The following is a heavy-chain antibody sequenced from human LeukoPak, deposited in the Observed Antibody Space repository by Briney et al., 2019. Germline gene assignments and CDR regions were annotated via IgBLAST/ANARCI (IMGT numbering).Heavy chain of an antibody. J-gene: IGHJ6*03. CDR2: IYHSGST. CDR1: GGSISSSNW. V-gene: IGHV4-4*02. CDR3: AREPGGYSSGWYSDYYYYMDV. Sequence: SETLSLTCAVSGGSISSSNWWSWVRQPPGKGLEWIGEIYHSGSTNYNPSLKSRVTISVDKSKNQFSLKLSSVTAADTAVYYCAREPGGYSSGWYSDYYYYMDVWGKGTTVTVSS. D-gene: IGHD6-19*01.